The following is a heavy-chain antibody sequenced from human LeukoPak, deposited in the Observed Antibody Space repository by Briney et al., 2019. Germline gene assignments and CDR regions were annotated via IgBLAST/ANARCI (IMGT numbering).Heavy chain of an antibody. CDR2: LNWNGGVT. D-gene: IGHD6-13*01. Sequence: GGSLRLSCAASGFTFGDYGMSWVRQAPGKGLEWVSGLNWNGGVTGYADSVEGRFTISRDNAKNSLYLQMNSLRAEDTAVYYCARAIAAAGNFAFDIWGQGTMVTVSS. CDR1: GFTFGDYG. V-gene: IGHV3-20*04. CDR3: ARAIAAAGNFAFDI. J-gene: IGHJ3*02.